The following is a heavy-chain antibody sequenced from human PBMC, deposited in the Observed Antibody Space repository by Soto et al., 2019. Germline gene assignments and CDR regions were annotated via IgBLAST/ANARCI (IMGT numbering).Heavy chain of an antibody. CDR2: IYYSGTTT. CDR3: ARLGGSYAVPHFDY. Sequence: SETLSLTCAVSGGSISSGGYSWSWIRQPPGKGLEWIGSIYYSGTTTNYNPSLKSRVTLSVDTSKNQFSLKLSSVTAADTAVYYCARLGGSYAVPHFDYWGQGTLVTVSS. D-gene: IGHD1-26*01. V-gene: IGHV4-39*07. J-gene: IGHJ4*02. CDR1: GGSISSGGYS.